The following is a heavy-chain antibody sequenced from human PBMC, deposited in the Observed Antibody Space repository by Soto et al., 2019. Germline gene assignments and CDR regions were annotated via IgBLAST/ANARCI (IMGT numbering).Heavy chain of an antibody. D-gene: IGHD6-19*01. V-gene: IGHV3-30*18. CDR1: GFTFSSYG. CDR3: AKDRDSSGWYLDWFDP. Sequence: QVQLVESGGGVVQPGRSLRLSCAASGFTFSSYGMHWVRQAPGKGLEWVAVISYDGSNKYYADSVKGRFTISRDNSKNTLYLQMNRLRAEDTAVDYCAKDRDSSGWYLDWFDPWGQGTLVTVSS. J-gene: IGHJ5*02. CDR2: ISYDGSNK.